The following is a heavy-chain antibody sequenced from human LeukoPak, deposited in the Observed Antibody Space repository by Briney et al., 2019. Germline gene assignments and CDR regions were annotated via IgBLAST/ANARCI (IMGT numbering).Heavy chain of an antibody. CDR3: ARVGSGYYTDY. CDR2: ISSDGGST. J-gene: IGHJ4*02. D-gene: IGHD3-3*01. Sequence: GGSLRLSCAASGFTFSSYAMYWVRQAPGKGLEYVSAISSDGGSTYYANSVRGRFTISRDNSKNTLYLQMGSLRAEDMAVYYCARVGSGYYTDYWGQGTLVTVSS. V-gene: IGHV3-64*01. CDR1: GFTFSSYA.